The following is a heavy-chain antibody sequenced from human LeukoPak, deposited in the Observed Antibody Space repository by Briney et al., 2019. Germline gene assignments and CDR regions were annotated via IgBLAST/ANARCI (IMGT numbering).Heavy chain of an antibody. V-gene: IGHV1-18*01. J-gene: IGHJ5*02. CDR2: ISVYNGNT. CDR3: ARDINGYYYDSHGFYPTDL. CDR1: GYIFTSYG. Sequence: ASVKVSCKASGYIFTSYGISWVRQAPGQGLEWMGWISVYNGNTNYPQRLQGRVTMTTDTSTTTAYMELRSLRSDDPAVYYCARDINGYYYDSHGFYPTDLWGQGTLVTVSS. D-gene: IGHD3-22*01.